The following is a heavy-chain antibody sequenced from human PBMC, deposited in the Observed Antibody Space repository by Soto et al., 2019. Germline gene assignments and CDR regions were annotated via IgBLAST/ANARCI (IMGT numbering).Heavy chain of an antibody. CDR3: AAGGNPRSGYDYLLGYYGLDV. CDR1: GFTFTSSA. V-gene: IGHV1-58*01. J-gene: IGHJ6*02. Sequence: ASVKVSCKASGFTFTSSAVQWVRQARGQRLEWIGWIVVGSGNTNYAQKFQERVTITRDMSTSTAYMELSSLRSEDTAVYYCAAGGNPRSGYDYLLGYYGLDVWGQGTTVTGSS. CDR2: IVVGSGNT. D-gene: IGHD5-12*01.